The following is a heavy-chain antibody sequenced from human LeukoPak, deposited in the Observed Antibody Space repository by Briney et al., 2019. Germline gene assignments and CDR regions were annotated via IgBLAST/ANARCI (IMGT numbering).Heavy chain of an antibody. D-gene: IGHD3-22*01. V-gene: IGHV3-11*01. CDR1: GFNFSDYY. CDR2: ISSSGTTM. CDR3: ARHYDTSAYFSNPH. Sequence: GGSLRLSCGASGFNFSDYYMTWVRQDPREGLEWVTYISSSGTTMYYADSVKGRFTISRDNAKNSLYLLMNSLRAADTAIYYCARHYDTSAYFSNPHWGQGTLVTVSS. J-gene: IGHJ4*02.